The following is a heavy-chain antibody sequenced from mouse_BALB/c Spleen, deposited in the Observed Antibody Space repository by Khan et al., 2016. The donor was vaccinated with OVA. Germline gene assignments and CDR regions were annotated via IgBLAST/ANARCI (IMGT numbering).Heavy chain of an antibody. CDR2: ISPGSGDT. Sequence: QVQLKQSGAELAGPGASVKLSCKASGYTFTDYDINWVKLRTGQGLEWIGEISPGSGDTYYNERFKGKATLTADTSSSTAYMQLSSLTSEAYAVYFCARRNYFGYTFAYWGQGTLVTVSA. V-gene: IGHV1-77*01. J-gene: IGHJ3*01. CDR1: GYTFTDYD. D-gene: IGHD1-2*01. CDR3: ARRNYFGYTFAY.